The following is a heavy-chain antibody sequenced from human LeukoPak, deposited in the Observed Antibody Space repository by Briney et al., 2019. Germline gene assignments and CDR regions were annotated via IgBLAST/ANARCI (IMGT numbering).Heavy chain of an antibody. CDR2: IIPIFGTA. D-gene: IGHD2-8*01. CDR3: ASVYLYGMDV. CDR1: GGTFSSYA. V-gene: IGHV1-69*05. J-gene: IGHJ6*02. Sequence: SVKVSCKASGGTFSSYAISWVRQAPGQGLEWMGGIIPIFGTANYAQKFQGRVTMTRDTPTNTVYMELSSLRTEDTAVYYCASVYLYGMDVWGQGTTVTVSS.